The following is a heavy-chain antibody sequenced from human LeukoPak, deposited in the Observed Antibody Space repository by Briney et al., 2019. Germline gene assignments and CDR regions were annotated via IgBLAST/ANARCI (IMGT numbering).Heavy chain of an antibody. CDR1: GGSISSGGYY. J-gene: IGHJ4*02. CDR3: ARWGFTRYCSGGSCYGGDY. Sequence: SETLSLTCTVSGGSISSGGYYWSWIRQHPGKGLEWIGFIYGSGSTYYKSSLKSRVTISVDTSKNQFSLKLTSVTAADTAVYYCARWGFTRYCSGGSCYGGDYWGQGTLVTVSP. D-gene: IGHD2-15*01. V-gene: IGHV4-31*03. CDR2: IYGSGST.